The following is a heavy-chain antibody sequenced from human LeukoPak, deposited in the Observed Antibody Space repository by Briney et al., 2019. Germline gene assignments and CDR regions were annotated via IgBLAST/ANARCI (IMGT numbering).Heavy chain of an antibody. J-gene: IGHJ4*02. CDR1: GFTFSSYW. Sequence: PGGSLRLSCAASGFTFSSYWMHWVRQAPGKGLVWVARINSDGYSITYADSVKGRFTISRDNAKKTLYLQMNSLRAEDTAGYYCAKGGYYYFDYWGQGTLGTVSS. D-gene: IGHD3-22*01. CDR3: AKGGYYYFDY. CDR2: INSDGYSI. V-gene: IGHV3-74*03.